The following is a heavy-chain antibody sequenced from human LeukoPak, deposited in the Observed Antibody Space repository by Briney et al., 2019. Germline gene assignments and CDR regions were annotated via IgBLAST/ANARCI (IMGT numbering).Heavy chain of an antibody. Sequence: GGSLRLSCAASGCTFSSYGMHWVRQAPGKGLEWVAVISYDGSNKYYADSVKGRFTISRDNSKNTLYLQMNSLRAEDTAVYYCAKVGVVAATPFDYWGQGTLVTVSS. CDR1: GCTFSSYG. CDR3: AKVGVVAATPFDY. J-gene: IGHJ4*02. V-gene: IGHV3-30*18. CDR2: ISYDGSNK. D-gene: IGHD2-15*01.